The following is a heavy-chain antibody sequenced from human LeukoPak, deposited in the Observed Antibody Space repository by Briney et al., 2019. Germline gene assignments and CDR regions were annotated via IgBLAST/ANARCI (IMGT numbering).Heavy chain of an antibody. V-gene: IGHV1-8*01. CDR3: ARALSWTTESYYYMDV. D-gene: IGHD3/OR15-3a*01. J-gene: IGHJ6*03. CDR1: GYTFTSYD. CDR2: MNPNSGNT. Sequence: ASVRVSSKASGYTFTSYDINWVRQATGQGLEWMGWMNPNSGNTGYTQKFQGRVTMTKNTSITTAYIELSSLRSEDTAVYYCARALSWTTESYYYMDVWGKGTTVTVSS.